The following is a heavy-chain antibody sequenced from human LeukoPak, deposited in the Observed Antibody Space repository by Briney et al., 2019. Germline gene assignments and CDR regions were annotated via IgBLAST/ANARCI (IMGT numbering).Heavy chain of an antibody. V-gene: IGHV3-11*01. CDR2: ISSSGSTI. CDR3: ARDIRAYYYGSGKSGGFDY. J-gene: IGHJ4*02. D-gene: IGHD3-10*01. Sequence: GGSLRLSCAASGFTFSDYYMSWIRQAPGKGLEWVSYISSSGSTIYYADSVKGRFTISGDNAKNSLYLQMNSLRAEDTAVYYCARDIRAYYYGSGKSGGFDYWGQGTLVTVSS. CDR1: GFTFSDYY.